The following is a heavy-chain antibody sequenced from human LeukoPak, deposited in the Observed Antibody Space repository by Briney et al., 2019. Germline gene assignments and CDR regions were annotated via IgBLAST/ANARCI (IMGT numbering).Heavy chain of an antibody. V-gene: IGHV1-8*01. D-gene: IGHD3-22*01. CDR1: GYTFTSYD. Sequence: GASVKVSCKASGYTFTSYDINWVRQATGQGLEWMGWMNPNSGNTGYAQKFQGTVTMARNTSISTAYMELSSLRSEDTAVYYCARGFARFKSPGYYDSSGPSYWGQGTLVTVSS. CDR3: ARGFARFKSPGYYDSSGPSY. CDR2: MNPNSGNT. J-gene: IGHJ4*02.